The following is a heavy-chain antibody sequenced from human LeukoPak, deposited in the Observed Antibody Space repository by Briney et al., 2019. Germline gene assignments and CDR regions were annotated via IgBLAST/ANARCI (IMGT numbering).Heavy chain of an antibody. CDR3: ARVQNRGSLVSDGFDI. CDR1: GFTFSSYA. D-gene: IGHD3-10*01. CDR2: ISSNGGST. J-gene: IGHJ3*02. V-gene: IGHV3-64*01. Sequence: PGGSLRLSCAASGFTFSSYAMHWVRQAPGKGLEYVSAISSNGGSTYYANSVKGRFTISRDNSKNTLYVQMGSLRAEDMAVYYCARVQNRGSLVSDGFDIWGQGTMVTVSS.